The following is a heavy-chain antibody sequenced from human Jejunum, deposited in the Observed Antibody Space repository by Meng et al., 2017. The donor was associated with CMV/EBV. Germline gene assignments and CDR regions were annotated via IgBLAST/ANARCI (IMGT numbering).Heavy chain of an antibody. Sequence: GFTFSSYAMSWVRQAPGKGLEWVSFIKGGGGATHYADSVKGRFTTSRDNSKNTLYLQMSSLRGEDTAVYFCAKSAHSYGNDAFDIWGQGTMGTVSS. CDR1: GFTFSSYA. CDR3: AKSAHSYGNDAFDI. CDR2: IKGGGGAT. J-gene: IGHJ3*02. D-gene: IGHD5-18*01. V-gene: IGHV3-23*01.